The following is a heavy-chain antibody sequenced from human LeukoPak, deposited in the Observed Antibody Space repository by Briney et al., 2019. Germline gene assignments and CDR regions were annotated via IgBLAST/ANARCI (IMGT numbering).Heavy chain of an antibody. J-gene: IGHJ6*02. V-gene: IGHV1-18*01. Sequence: ASVKVSCKASGYTFTTYGFSWVRQAPGQGLEWMGWISAYNGNTNYAQRLQGRVTMTTDTSTSTVYMELSSLRSEDTAVYYCARGELGVNYYYYYGMDVWGQGTTVTVSS. CDR1: GYTFTTYG. D-gene: IGHD3-10*01. CDR2: ISAYNGNT. CDR3: ARGELGVNYYYYYGMDV.